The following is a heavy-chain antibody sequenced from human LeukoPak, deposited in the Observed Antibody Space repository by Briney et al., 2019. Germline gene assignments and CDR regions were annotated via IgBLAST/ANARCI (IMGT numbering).Heavy chain of an antibody. D-gene: IGHD3-3*01. V-gene: IGHV3-11*01. CDR3: AREFTVLRFLEWLPTPFGY. CDR2: ISSSGSTI. Sequence: GGSLRLSCAASGFTFSDYYMSWIRQAPGKGLEWVSYISSSGSTIYYADSVKGRFTISRDNAKNSLYPQMNSLRAEDTAVYYCAREFTVLRFLEWLPTPFGYWGQGTLVTVSS. J-gene: IGHJ4*02. CDR1: GFTFSDYY.